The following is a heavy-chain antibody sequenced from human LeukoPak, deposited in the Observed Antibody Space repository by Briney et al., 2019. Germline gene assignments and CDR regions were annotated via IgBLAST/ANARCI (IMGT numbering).Heavy chain of an antibody. V-gene: IGHV1-2*02. CDR3: ARWGSWQLLLYSYYSNYMDV. CDR1: GYTFTGYY. CDR2: INPNSGGT. Sequence: ASVKVSCKASGYTFTGYYMHWVRHAPGQGLEWMGWINPNSGGTNYAQKFQGRVTMTRDTSISTAYMELSRLRSDDTAVYYCARWGSWQLLLYSYYSNYMDVCGKGTTVTVSS. D-gene: IGHD2-15*01. J-gene: IGHJ6*03.